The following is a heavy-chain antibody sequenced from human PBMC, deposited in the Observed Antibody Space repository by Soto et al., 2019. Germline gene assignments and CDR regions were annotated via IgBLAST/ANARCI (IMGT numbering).Heavy chain of an antibody. Sequence: PSETLSLTCTVSGGSISSGDYYWSWIRQPPGKGLEWIGYIYYSGSTYYNPSLKSRVTISVDTSKNQFSLKLSSVTAADTAVYYCARVWVRGVITYGMDVWGQGTTVTVSS. D-gene: IGHD3-10*01. CDR1: GGSISSGDYY. V-gene: IGHV4-30-4*01. CDR2: IYYSGST. J-gene: IGHJ6*02. CDR3: ARVWVRGVITYGMDV.